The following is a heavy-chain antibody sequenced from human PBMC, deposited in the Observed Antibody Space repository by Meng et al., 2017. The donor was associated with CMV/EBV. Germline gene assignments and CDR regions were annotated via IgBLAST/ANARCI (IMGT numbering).Heavy chain of an antibody. J-gene: IGHJ6*02. CDR1: GYSFTSYW. V-gene: IGHV5-51*01. D-gene: IGHD2-2*02. CDR2: TYPGDSDT. Sequence: KVSCKGSGYSFTSYWIGWVRQMPGKGLEWMGITYPGDSDTRYSPSFQGQVTISADKSISTAYLQWSSLKASDTAMYYCARSGYCSSTSCYTAYGMDVWGQGTTVTVSS. CDR3: ARSGYCSSTSCYTAYGMDV.